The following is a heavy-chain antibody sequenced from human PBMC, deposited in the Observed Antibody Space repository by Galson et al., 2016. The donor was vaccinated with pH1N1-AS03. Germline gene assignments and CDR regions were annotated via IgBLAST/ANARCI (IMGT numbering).Heavy chain of an antibody. J-gene: IGHJ4*02. Sequence: ETLSLTCSVSGYSIIFGHYWGWVRQPPGKGLEWIASIYHSGNTHYNSSLKSRLTISVDTSKNQFSLRLSSVTAADTAVYYCARVGVAGIPTYFDNWGKGTLVSVSS. CDR2: IYHSGNT. CDR1: GYSIIFGHY. V-gene: IGHV4-38-2*02. CDR3: ARVGVAGIPTYFDN. D-gene: IGHD6-19*01.